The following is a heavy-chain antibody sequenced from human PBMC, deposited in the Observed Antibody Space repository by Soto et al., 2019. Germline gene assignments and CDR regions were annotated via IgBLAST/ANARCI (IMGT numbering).Heavy chain of an antibody. D-gene: IGHD1-1*01. J-gene: IGHJ6*02. Sequence: AASVKVSFKASGYTFSTYAMHWLRQAPGQSLEWMGWINGGTGQTRYSQRFQDRVTITRDTSAKTTYMDLTSLRSEDTAVYYCARGKGMEENYYYYGMDIWGQGTTVTVSS. CDR1: GYTFSTYA. CDR2: INGGTGQT. CDR3: ARGKGMEENYYYYGMDI. V-gene: IGHV1-3*01.